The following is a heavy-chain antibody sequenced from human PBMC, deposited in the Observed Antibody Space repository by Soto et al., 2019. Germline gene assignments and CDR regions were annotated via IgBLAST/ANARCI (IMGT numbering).Heavy chain of an antibody. CDR2: ISAYNGNT. Sequence: QVQLVQSGAEVKKPGASVKVSCKASGYTFTSYGISWVRQDPGQGREWMGWISAYNGNTNYAQKLQGRVTMTTDTSTSTAYMELRSLRSDDTAVYYCARDRGVESSSWYPVSWCDPWGQGTLVTVSS. V-gene: IGHV1-18*01. CDR3: ARDRGVESSSWYPVSWCDP. D-gene: IGHD6-13*01. CDR1: GYTFTSYG. J-gene: IGHJ5*02.